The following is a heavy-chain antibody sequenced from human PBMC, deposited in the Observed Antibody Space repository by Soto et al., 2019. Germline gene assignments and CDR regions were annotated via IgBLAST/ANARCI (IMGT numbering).Heavy chain of an antibody. CDR2: MNPNSGNT. Sequence: QVQLVQSGAEVKKPGASVKVSCKASGYTFTSYDINWVRQATGQGLEWMGWMNPNSGNTGYAQKFQGRVTMTRNTSISTAYMELSSLRSEDTAVYYCATSYGDSYYYYYYGMDVWGQGTTATVSS. CDR3: ATSYGDSYYYYYYGMDV. J-gene: IGHJ6*02. CDR1: GYTFTSYD. D-gene: IGHD4-17*01. V-gene: IGHV1-8*01.